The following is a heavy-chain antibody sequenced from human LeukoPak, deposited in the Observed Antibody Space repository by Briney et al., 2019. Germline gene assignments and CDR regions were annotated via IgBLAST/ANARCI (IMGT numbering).Heavy chain of an antibody. D-gene: IGHD1-26*01. CDR2: ISWNSGSI. Sequence: PGRSLRLSCAASGFTFDDYAMHWVRHAPGKGLEWVSGISWNSGSIGYADSVKGRFTISRDNAKNSLYLQMNSLRAVDTALYYCAKDSGGSYPDYFDYWGQGTLVTVSS. CDR1: GFTFDDYA. J-gene: IGHJ4*02. V-gene: IGHV3-9*01. CDR3: AKDSGGSYPDYFDY.